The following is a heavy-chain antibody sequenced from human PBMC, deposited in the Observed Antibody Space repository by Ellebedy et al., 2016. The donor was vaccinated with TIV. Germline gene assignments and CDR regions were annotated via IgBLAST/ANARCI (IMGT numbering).Heavy chain of an antibody. V-gene: IGHV3-33*01. Sequence: PGGSLRLSCAASGFTFTDFHMHWVRQAPATGLEWVAVIWFDGSLTFYADSVKGRFTLSRDNSKNMLYLQMANLRVEDTALYYCARELLGGQGDMDVWGQGTTVTVSS. CDR2: IWFDGSLT. J-gene: IGHJ6*02. CDR3: ARELLGGQGDMDV. CDR1: GFTFTDFH. D-gene: IGHD1-26*01.